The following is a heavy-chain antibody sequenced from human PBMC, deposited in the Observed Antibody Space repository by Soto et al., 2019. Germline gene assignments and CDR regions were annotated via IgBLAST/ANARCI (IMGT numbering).Heavy chain of an antibody. Sequence: GGSLRLSCAASGFTFSDYAMHWVRQAPGKGLEWVALIWDDGSKKYYGDSVKGRFTISRDNSKNTLYLQMNSLRAEDTAVYYCARNMRSGYDYWGQGTLVTVYS. CDR2: IWDDGSKK. J-gene: IGHJ4*02. D-gene: IGHD3-3*01. CDR3: ARNMRSGYDY. V-gene: IGHV3-33*01. CDR1: GFTFSDYA.